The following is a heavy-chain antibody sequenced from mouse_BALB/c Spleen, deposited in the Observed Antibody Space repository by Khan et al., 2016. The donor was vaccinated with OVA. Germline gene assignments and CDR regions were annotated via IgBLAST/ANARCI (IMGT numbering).Heavy chain of an antibody. CDR2: IRSSGST. J-gene: IGHJ4*01. CDR3: ARDGSRYNYAMDY. CDR1: GYSITSDYA. V-gene: IGHV3-2*02. D-gene: IGHD2-3*01. Sequence: EVQLQESGPGLVKPSQSLSLTCTVTGYSITSDYAWNWIRQFPGNKLEWMGYIRSSGSTNYNPALKSRISITRDTSKNPFFLQLNSVTTEDTATYYCARDGSRYNYAMDYWGQGTSVTGSA.